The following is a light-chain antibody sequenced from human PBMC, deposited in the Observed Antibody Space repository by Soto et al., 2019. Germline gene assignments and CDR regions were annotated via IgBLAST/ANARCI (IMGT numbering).Light chain of an antibody. J-gene: IGLJ1*01. CDR3: TSYSSSDIFYV. V-gene: IGLV1-40*01. CDR2: GNT. Sequence: QSVLTQPPSVSGALGQRVTISCTGSSSNIGAGYDVHWYQQFPGTAPKLLIFGNTNRPSGVPDRFSGSKSGTSASLAITGLQAEDEADYYCTSYSSSDIFYVFGTGTKLTVL. CDR1: SSNIGAGYD.